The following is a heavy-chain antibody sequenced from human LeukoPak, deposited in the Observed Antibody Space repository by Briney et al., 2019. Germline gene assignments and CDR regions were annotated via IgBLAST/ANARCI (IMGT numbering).Heavy chain of an antibody. V-gene: IGHV4-34*01. Sequence: PSETLSLTCAVYGGSFSDYYRSWIRQPPGKGLELIGEINHSGSTNYNPSLKSRVTISVDTSKTQFSLKLSSVTAADTVVYYCARASRFLVRYYMDVWGKGTTVTVSS. D-gene: IGHD3-3*01. CDR3: ARASRFLVRYYMDV. J-gene: IGHJ6*03. CDR2: INHSGST. CDR1: GGSFSDYY.